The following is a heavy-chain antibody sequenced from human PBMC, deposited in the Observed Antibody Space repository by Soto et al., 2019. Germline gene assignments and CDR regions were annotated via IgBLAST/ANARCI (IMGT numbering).Heavy chain of an antibody. V-gene: IGHV4-59*01. CDR2: IYYSGST. CDR1: GGSISSYY. J-gene: IGHJ4*02. Sequence: SETLSLTCTVSGGSISSYYWTWLRQPPGRGLEWIGYIYYSGSTTYNPSLKSRVTISVDTSKNQFSLKLKSVTAADTAVYYCARDDDHLYFEYWGRGTLVTVAS. CDR3: ARDDDHLYFEY.